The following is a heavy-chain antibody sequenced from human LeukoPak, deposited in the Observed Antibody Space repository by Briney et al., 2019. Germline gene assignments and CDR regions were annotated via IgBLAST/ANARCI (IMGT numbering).Heavy chain of an antibody. Sequence: GGSLRLSCAASGFTFSSYGMHWVRQAPGKGLEWVAFIRYDGSNKYYADSVKGRFTISRDNSKNTLYLQMNSLRAQDTAVYYCAKDSVERFGELFSDYYYYGMDVWGQGTTVAVSS. V-gene: IGHV3-30*02. CDR2: IRYDGSNK. J-gene: IGHJ6*02. CDR1: GFTFSSYG. D-gene: IGHD3-10*01. CDR3: AKDSVERFGELFSDYYYYGMDV.